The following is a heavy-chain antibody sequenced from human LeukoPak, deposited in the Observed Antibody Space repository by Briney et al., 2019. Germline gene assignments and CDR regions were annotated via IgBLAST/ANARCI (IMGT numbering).Heavy chain of an antibody. J-gene: IGHJ5*02. CDR1: GYTFTDYY. Sequence: ASVKVSCKASGYTFTDYYIHWVRQAPGQGLEWMGWINPNSGGTKYAQKFQGRVTMTTDTSISTAYVEMSRLTSDDTAVYYCARDAHNGYEFHDWFDPWGQGALVTVSS. CDR2: INPNSGGT. CDR3: ARDAHNGYEFHDWFDP. D-gene: IGHD5-12*01. V-gene: IGHV1-2*02.